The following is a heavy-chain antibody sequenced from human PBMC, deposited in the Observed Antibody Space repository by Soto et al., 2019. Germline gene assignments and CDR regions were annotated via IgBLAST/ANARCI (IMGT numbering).Heavy chain of an antibody. CDR1: GFTLSNYV. J-gene: IGHJ4*02. CDR2: IGSSSVTI. V-gene: IGHV3-48*02. CDR3: ARDAPPTDY. Sequence: GGSLRLSCAASGFTLSNYVMNWVRQAPGKGLEWISCIGSSSVTIFHADSVKGRFTISRDNAKNSLYLQMNSLRDEGTAVYYCARDAPPTDYWGQGTLVTVSS.